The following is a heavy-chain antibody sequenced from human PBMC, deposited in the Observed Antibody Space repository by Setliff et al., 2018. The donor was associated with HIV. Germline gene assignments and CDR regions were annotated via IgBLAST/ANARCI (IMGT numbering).Heavy chain of an antibody. CDR3: ARHNCYDL. V-gene: IGHV5-51*01. D-gene: IGHD3-16*01. J-gene: IGHJ4*02. CDR1: GYSFASNW. Sequence: GESLKISCKGSGYSFASNWIAWVRQMPGKGLEWIGVFFPGDSNVIYSQPFQGQVTISVDKSTATAYLQWSSLKTSDTAMYFCARHNCYDLWGQGTPVTVSS. CDR2: FFPGDSNV.